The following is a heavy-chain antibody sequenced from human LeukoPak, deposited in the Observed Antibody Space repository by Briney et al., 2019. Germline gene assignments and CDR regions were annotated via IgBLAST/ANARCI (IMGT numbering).Heavy chain of an antibody. CDR1: GFTFSNAW. CDR3: TTDSKSSGSYYVAFDI. D-gene: IGHD3-10*01. J-gene: IGHJ3*02. V-gene: IGHV3-15*01. Sequence: GGSLRLSCAASGFTFSNAWMSWVRQAPGKGLEWVGRIKSKTDGGTTDYAAPVKGRFTISRDDSKNTLYLQMNSLKTEDTAVYYCTTDSKSSGSYYVAFDIWGLGTMVTVSS. CDR2: IKSKTDGGTT.